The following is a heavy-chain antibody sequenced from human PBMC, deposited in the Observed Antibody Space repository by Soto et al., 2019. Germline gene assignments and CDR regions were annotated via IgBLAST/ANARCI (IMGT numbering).Heavy chain of an antibody. CDR2: IYYRGNT. D-gene: IGHD2-21*02. J-gene: IGHJ5*02. CDR1: GGSIMNSDHY. CDR3: ATTMTAGWFDP. Sequence: QVQLQESGPGLVKPSQTLSITCTVSGGSIMNSDHYWVWIRQHPGKGLEWIGYIYYRGNTYYNPSLKSRVTISVDTSRNQFSLNLNSVTAAATAVYYCATTMTAGWFDPWGQGTLVTVSS. V-gene: IGHV4-31*03.